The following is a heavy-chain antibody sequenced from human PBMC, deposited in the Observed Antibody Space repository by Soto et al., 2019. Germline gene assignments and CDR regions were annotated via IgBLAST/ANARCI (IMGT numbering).Heavy chain of an antibody. Sequence: GESLKISCKGSGYSFTSYWISWVRQMPGKGLEWMGRIDPSDSYTNYSPSFQGHVTISADKSISTAYLQWSSLKASDTAMYYCARAGGPYDSSGYYDADFVYLGHGTLITVSS. CDR3: ARAGGPYDSSGYYDADFVY. CDR1: GYSFTSYW. J-gene: IGHJ4*01. V-gene: IGHV5-10-1*01. D-gene: IGHD3-22*01. CDR2: IDPSDSYT.